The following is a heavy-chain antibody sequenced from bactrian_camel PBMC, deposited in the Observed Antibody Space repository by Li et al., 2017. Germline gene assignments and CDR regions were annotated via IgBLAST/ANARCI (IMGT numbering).Heavy chain of an antibody. J-gene: IGHJ4*01. CDR3: AKALGGGNYYTGEYAY. Sequence: VQLVESGGGLVQPGGSLRLSCAASGFPFSSSDMSWVRQAPGKGLEWVSLQKSTGLRTYYADSVKGRFTMSRDNAKNMLYLQMNNLKSEDTALYYCAKALGGGNYYTGEYAYWGQGTQVTVS. CDR1: GFPFSSSD. CDR2: QKSTGLRT. V-gene: IGHV3S40*01. D-gene: IGHD2*01.